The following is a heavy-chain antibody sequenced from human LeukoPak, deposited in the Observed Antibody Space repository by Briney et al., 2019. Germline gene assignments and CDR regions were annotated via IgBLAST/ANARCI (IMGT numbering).Heavy chain of an antibody. Sequence: ASVKVSCKASGYTFTSYDINWVRQATGQGLDWMGWMNPNSGNTGYAQKFQDRVTMTRNTSISTAYMELSSLRSEDTAVYYCARGPPTFMFTNNPSDYWGQGTLVTVSS. CDR3: ARGPPTFMFTNNPSDY. CDR2: MNPNSGNT. V-gene: IGHV1-8*01. J-gene: IGHJ4*02. CDR1: GYTFTSYD. D-gene: IGHD1-14*01.